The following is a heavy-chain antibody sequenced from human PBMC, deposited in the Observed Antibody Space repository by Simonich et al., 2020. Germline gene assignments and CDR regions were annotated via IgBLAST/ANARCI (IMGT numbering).Heavy chain of an antibody. Sequence: QLQLQESGPGLVKPSETLSLTCTVSGGSISSSSYYWGWIRQPPGKGLEWIGSIYYSWGTYYNPSLKSRVTISVDTSKNHFSLKRGSVTAADTAVYYCASTRFTASSSFAFDIWGQGTMVTVSS. V-gene: IGHV4-39*01. CDR3: ASTRFTASSSFAFDI. CDR2: IYYSWGT. CDR1: GGSISSSSYY. D-gene: IGHD6-6*01. J-gene: IGHJ3*02.